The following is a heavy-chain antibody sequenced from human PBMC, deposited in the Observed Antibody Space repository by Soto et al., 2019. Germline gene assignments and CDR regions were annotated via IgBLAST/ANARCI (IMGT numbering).Heavy chain of an antibody. CDR1: GDSVSSNGAC. CDR3: ARVHCSAGTCLDGLDF. D-gene: IGHD2-15*01. J-gene: IGHJ6*02. Sequence: SQTLSLTCVISGDSVSSNGACWNWIRQSPSRGLQWLGRIYYRSKWFHDYAASVESRMAINPDTSRNQFSLQLNYVTPEDTAVYYCARVHCSAGTCLDGLDFWGQGTTVGVSS. CDR2: IYYRSKWFH. V-gene: IGHV6-1*01.